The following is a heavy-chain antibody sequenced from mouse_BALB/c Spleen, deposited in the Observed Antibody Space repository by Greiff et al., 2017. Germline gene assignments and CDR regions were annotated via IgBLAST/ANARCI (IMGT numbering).Heavy chain of an antibody. CDR1: GYTFTSYV. CDR3: ARKGNYVDYAMDY. J-gene: IGHJ4*01. CDR2: INPYNDGT. D-gene: IGHD2-1*01. V-gene: IGHV1-14*01. Sequence: EVKLVESGPELVKPGASVKMSCKASGYTFTSYVMHWVKQKPGQGLEWIGYINPYNDGTKYNEKFKGKATLTSDKSSSTAYMELSSLTSEDSAVYYCARKGNYVDYAMDYWGQGTSVTVSS.